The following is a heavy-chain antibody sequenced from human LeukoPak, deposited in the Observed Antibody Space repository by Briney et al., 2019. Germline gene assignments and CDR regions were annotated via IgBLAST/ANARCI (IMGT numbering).Heavy chain of an antibody. CDR3: ARFIKSLDY. Sequence: GGSLRLSCAASGFTFSSYEMNWVRQAPGKGLEWVSYISSSGSTIYYADSVKGRFTISRDNAKNSLYLQMNSLRAEDTAVYYCARFIKSLDYWGQGTLVTVSS. V-gene: IGHV3-48*03. CDR2: ISSSGSTI. J-gene: IGHJ4*02. CDR1: GFTFSSYE.